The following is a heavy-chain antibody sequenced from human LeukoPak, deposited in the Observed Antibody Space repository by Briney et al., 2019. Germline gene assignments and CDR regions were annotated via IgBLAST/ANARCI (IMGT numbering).Heavy chain of an antibody. CDR1: GYNFPNSW. J-gene: IGHJ4*02. CDR2: IYPGDSET. Sequence: GESLQISCQGSGYNFPNSWIGWVRQMPGKGLEWMGRIYPGDSETRYSPSFQGQVTMSVDKSISTAYLQWSSLKASDTATYYCARRDNSGWYGPAAFDYWGQGTLVTVSS. V-gene: IGHV5-51*01. D-gene: IGHD6-19*01. CDR3: ARRDNSGWYGPAAFDY.